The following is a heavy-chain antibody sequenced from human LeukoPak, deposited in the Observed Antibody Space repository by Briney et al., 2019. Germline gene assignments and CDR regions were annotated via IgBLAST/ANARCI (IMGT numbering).Heavy chain of an antibody. CDR3: ASAAGWESAY. CDR2: INQDGSEK. Sequence: GGSLRLSCAASGPTSSRYYMSWVRQTPEKGLEWVANINQDGSEKNYVDSVRGRFTISRDNAKNSLYLQMNSLRAEDTAVYYCASAAGWESAYWGQGTLVTVSS. J-gene: IGHJ4*02. V-gene: IGHV3-7*01. D-gene: IGHD1-26*01. CDR1: GPTSSRYY.